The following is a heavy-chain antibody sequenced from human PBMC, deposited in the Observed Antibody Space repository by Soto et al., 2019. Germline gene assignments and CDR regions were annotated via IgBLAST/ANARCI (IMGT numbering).Heavy chain of an antibody. Sequence: SETLSLTCTVSGGSISSGDYYWSWIRQPPGKGLEWIGYIYYSGSSYYNPSLKSRVSISIDTSKNQFSLKLSSVTAADTAVYYCARSSISIFGILIIGSSFDPWGQGSMVTVSS. CDR3: ARSSISIFGILIIGSSFDP. V-gene: IGHV4-30-4*01. CDR1: GGSISSGDYY. J-gene: IGHJ5*02. D-gene: IGHD3-3*01. CDR2: IYYSGSS.